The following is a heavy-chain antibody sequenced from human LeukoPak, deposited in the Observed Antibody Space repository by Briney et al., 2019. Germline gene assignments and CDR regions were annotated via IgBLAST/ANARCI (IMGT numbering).Heavy chain of an antibody. Sequence: PSETLSLTCTVSGGSISSYYWSWIRQPPGKGLEWIGYIYYSGSTNYNPSLKSRVTISVDTSKNQFSLKLSSVTAADTAVYYCARIIKVVGGVPFDYWGQGTLVTVSS. D-gene: IGHD3-10*01. CDR3: ARIIKVVGGVPFDY. V-gene: IGHV4-59*01. J-gene: IGHJ4*02. CDR1: GGSISSYY. CDR2: IYYSGST.